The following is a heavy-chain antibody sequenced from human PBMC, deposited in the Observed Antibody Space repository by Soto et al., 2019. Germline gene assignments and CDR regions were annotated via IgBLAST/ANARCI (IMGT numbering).Heavy chain of an antibody. D-gene: IGHD6-19*01. Sequence: PGGAPRLSLGAPGFTFRSYSMHRGRPGPGQGLEWVAVISYDGSNKYYADSVKGRFTISRDNSKNTLYLQMNSLRAEDTAVYYCARSGIAVAAWLGWFDPWGQGTLVTVSS. CDR3: ARSGIAVAAWLGWFDP. CDR1: GFTFRSYS. V-gene: IGHV3-30-3*01. CDR2: ISYDGSNK. J-gene: IGHJ5*02.